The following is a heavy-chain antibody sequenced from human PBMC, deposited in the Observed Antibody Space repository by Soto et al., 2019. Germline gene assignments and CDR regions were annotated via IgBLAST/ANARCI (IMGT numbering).Heavy chain of an antibody. CDR1: GGSVTNSSYY. Sequence: SETLSLTCTVSGGSVTNSSYYWGWIRQSPGKGLEWIGSVYYRGRSYSKSSVKSRVTISVDTSKNRFSLSLNSVTASDTAVYFCVSQRTTVPTHAYFDYWGPGALVTVSS. D-gene: IGHD4-17*01. V-gene: IGHV4-39*01. CDR2: VYYRGRS. CDR3: VSQRTTVPTHAYFDY. J-gene: IGHJ4*02.